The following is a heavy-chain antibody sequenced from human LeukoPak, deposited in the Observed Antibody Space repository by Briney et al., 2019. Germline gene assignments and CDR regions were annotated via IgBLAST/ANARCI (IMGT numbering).Heavy chain of an antibody. CDR3: ARGGIAAGVTGVGVRYGMDV. D-gene: IGHD6-13*01. Sequence: PGGSLRLSCAASGFTFSSFWKHWVRQAPGKGLVWVSGINNAGSSTTYADSVKGRFTISRDNAKNTLSLQMNSLRAEDTAVYYCARGGIAAGVTGVGVRYGMDVWGQGTTVTVSS. J-gene: IGHJ6*02. V-gene: IGHV3-74*01. CDR1: GFTFSSFW. CDR2: INNAGSST.